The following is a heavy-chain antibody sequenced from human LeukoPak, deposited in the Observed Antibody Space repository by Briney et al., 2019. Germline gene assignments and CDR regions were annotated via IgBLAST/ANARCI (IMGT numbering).Heavy chain of an antibody. D-gene: IGHD7-27*01. CDR3: ARDSRSLGIDYFDY. Sequence: SETLSLTCTVSGGSISSYYWSWIRQPPGKGLEWIGYIYYGGSTNYNPSLKSRVTISVDTSKNQFSLKLSSVTAADTAVYYCARDSRSLGIDYFDYWGQGTLVTVSS. CDR1: GGSISSYY. V-gene: IGHV4-59*01. J-gene: IGHJ4*02. CDR2: IYYGGST.